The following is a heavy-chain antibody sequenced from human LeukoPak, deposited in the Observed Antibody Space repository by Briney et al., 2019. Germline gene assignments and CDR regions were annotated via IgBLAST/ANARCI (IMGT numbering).Heavy chain of an antibody. V-gene: IGHV3-23*01. CDR3: AILQGVGATTPGDFDY. CDR2: ISGSGGST. Sequence: GGSLRLSCAASGFTFSSYAMSWVRQAPGKGLEWVSAISGSGGSTYYADSVKGRFTISRDNSKNTLYLQMNSLRAEDTAVYYCAILQGVGATTPGDFDYWGQGTLVTVSS. J-gene: IGHJ4*02. CDR1: GFTFSSYA. D-gene: IGHD1-26*01.